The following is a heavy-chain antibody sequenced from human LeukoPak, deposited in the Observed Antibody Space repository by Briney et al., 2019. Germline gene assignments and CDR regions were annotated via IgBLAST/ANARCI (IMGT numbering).Heavy chain of an antibody. CDR3: ARRAITLDYYGSGSHGNYFDY. CDR1: GGSFGGYY. V-gene: IGHV4-34*01. Sequence: SETLSLTCAVYGGSFGGYYWSWIRQPPGKGLEWIGEINHSGSTNYNPSLKSRVTISVDTSKNQFSLKLSSETAADTAVYYCARRAITLDYYGSGSHGNYFDYWGQGTLVTVSS. D-gene: IGHD3-10*01. J-gene: IGHJ4*02. CDR2: INHSGST.